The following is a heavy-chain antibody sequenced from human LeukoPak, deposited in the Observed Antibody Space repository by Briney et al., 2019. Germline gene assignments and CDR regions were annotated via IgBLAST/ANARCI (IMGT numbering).Heavy chain of an antibody. CDR1: GFTFSSYS. D-gene: IGHD3-3*01. V-gene: IGHV3-21*01. J-gene: IGHJ4*02. Sequence: PGGSLRLSCAASGFTFSSYSMNWVRQAPGKGLEWVSSISSSSSYIYYADSAKGRFTISRDNAKNSLYLQMNSLRAEDTAVYYCASYYDFWSGYYTYYFDYWGQGTLVTVSS. CDR3: ASYYDFWSGYYTYYFDY. CDR2: ISSSSSYI.